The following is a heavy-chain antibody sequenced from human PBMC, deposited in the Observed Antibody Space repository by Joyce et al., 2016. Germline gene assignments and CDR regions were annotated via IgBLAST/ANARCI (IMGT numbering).Heavy chain of an antibody. CDR2: INHSGST. J-gene: IGHJ4*02. CDR3: ARGLSAFDYSNYAGYDY. Sequence: QVQLQQWGAGLLKPSETLSLTCAVYGGSFSGYYWSWIRQPPGKGLEWIGEINHSGSTNYHPSLESRVTRSVDTSKNQFSLRLSSVTAADTAVYYCARGLSAFDYSNYAGYDYWGQGTLVTVSS. CDR1: GGSFSGYY. V-gene: IGHV4-34*01. D-gene: IGHD4-11*01.